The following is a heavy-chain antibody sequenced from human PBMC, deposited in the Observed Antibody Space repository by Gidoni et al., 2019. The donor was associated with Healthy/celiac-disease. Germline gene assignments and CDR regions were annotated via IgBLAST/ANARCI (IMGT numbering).Heavy chain of an antibody. CDR2: INHSGST. CDR3: AIWASYYYYGMDV. J-gene: IGHJ6*02. D-gene: IGHD3-10*01. CDR1: GGSFSGYY. Sequence: QVQLQQWGAGLLKPSETLSLTCAVYGGSFSGYYWSWIRQPPGKGLEWIGEINHSGSTNYNPSLKSRVTISVDTSKNQFSLKLSSVTAADTAVYYCAIWASYYYYGMDVWGQGTTVTVSS. V-gene: IGHV4-34*01.